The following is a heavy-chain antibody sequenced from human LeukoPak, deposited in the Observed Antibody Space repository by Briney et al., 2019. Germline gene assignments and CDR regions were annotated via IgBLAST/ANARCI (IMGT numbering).Heavy chain of an antibody. CDR1: GGSFSAYY. V-gene: IGHV4-34*01. Sequence: ASETLSLTCAVYGGSFSAYYWSWIRQPPGKGLEWIGDINHSGITNYNPSLKSRVTISVDTSKNQFSLKLSSVTAADTAVYYCARETLMDWYFDLWGRGTLVTVSS. D-gene: IGHD2-8*01. J-gene: IGHJ2*01. CDR2: INHSGIT. CDR3: ARETLMDWYFDL.